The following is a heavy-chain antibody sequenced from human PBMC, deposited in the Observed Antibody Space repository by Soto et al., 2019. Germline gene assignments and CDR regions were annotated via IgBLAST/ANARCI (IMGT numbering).Heavy chain of an antibody. V-gene: IGHV3-30*09. D-gene: IGHD6-13*01. J-gene: IGHJ4*02. CDR1: GFIFSDYA. CDR3: AKARHSTSWYGLEADF. CDR2: ISYGGDNK. Sequence: QVQLVESGGGVVQPGRSQRLSCAASGFIFSDYAMHWVRQAPGKGLEWVAVISYGGDNKYYADSVRGRFAISRDNLKNTLDLQMNSLNPEDTALYHCAKARHSTSWYGLEADFWGQGTLVTVSS.